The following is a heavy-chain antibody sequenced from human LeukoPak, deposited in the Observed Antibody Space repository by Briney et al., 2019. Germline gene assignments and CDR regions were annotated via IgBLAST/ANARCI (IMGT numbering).Heavy chain of an antibody. CDR2: ISSSGSTI. CDR3: AELGITMIGGV. CDR1: GFTFSSYS. D-gene: IGHD3-10*02. V-gene: IGHV3-48*04. J-gene: IGHJ6*04. Sequence: GGSLRLSCAASGFTFSSYSMNWVRQAPGKGLEWVSYISSSGSTIYYADSVKGRFTISRDNAKNSLHLQMNSLRAEDTAVYYCAELGITMIGGVWGKGTTVTISS.